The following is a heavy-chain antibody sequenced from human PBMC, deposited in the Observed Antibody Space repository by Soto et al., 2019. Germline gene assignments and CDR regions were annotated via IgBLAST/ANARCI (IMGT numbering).Heavy chain of an antibody. J-gene: IGHJ3*02. V-gene: IGHV4-39*07. CDR1: GCSISSSSYY. CDR3: ARSLLQDGYYYDSSGYRSDAFDI. Sequence: PSETLSLTCTVSGCSISSSSYYWGWIRQPPGKGLEWIGSIYYSGSTYYNPSLKSRVTISVDTAKNQFSLKLSSVTAADTAVYFCARSLLQDGYYYDSSGYRSDAFDIWGQGTMVTVSS. CDR2: IYYSGST. D-gene: IGHD3-22*01.